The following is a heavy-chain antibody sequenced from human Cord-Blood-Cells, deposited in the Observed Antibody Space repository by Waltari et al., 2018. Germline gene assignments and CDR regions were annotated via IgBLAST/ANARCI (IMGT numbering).Heavy chain of an antibody. CDR2: IYYSGST. V-gene: IGHV4-31*03. CDR3: ARHYGDYNWFDP. D-gene: IGHD4-17*01. Sequence: QVQLQESGPGLVKPSQTLSLTCTVPGGSISSGGYYWSWLRQHPGKGLEWIGYIYYSGSTYYNPSLKSRVTISVDTSKNQFSLKLSSVTAADTAVYYCARHYGDYNWFDPWGQGTLVTVSS. J-gene: IGHJ5*02. CDR1: GGSISSGGYY.